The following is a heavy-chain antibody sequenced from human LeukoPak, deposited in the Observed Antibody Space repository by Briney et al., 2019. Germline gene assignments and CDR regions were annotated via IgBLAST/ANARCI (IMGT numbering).Heavy chain of an antibody. CDR3: ARSVGSFYYFDY. J-gene: IGHJ4*02. CDR1: GGSISSYY. CDR2: IYYSGST. V-gene: IGHV4-59*01. Sequence: SETLSLTCTVSGGSISSYYWSWIRQPPGKGLEWIGYIYYSGSTNHNPSLKSRVTISVDTSKNQFSLKLSSVTAADSAVYYCARSVGSFYYFDYWGQGTLVTVSS.